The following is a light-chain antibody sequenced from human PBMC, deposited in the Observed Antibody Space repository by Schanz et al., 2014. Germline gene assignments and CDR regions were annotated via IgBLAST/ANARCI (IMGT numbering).Light chain of an antibody. CDR3: SSYTGSSMI. V-gene: IGLV2-14*02. J-gene: IGLJ2*01. CDR2: DVS. CDR1: SSDVGGYNF. Sequence: QSALTQPASVSGSPGQSITISCTGSSSDVGGYNFVSWYQHHPGQAPKLLIYDVSKRPSGVYTRFSGSKSGNTASLTISGLPAEDEGDYYCSSYTGSSMIFGGGTKLTVL.